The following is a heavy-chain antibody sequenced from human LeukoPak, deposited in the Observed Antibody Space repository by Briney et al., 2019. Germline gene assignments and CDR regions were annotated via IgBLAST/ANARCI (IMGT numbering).Heavy chain of an antibody. J-gene: IGHJ4*02. CDR2: ISYDGSNK. D-gene: IGHD1-26*01. CDR1: GFTFSSYA. CDR3: ASGPIVGATGYFDY. V-gene: IGHV3-30-3*01. Sequence: EGSLRLPCAASGFTFSSYAMHWVRQAPGKGLEWVAVISYDGSNKCYADSVKGRFTISRDNSKNTLYLQMNSLRAEDTAVYYCASGPIVGATGYFDYWGQGTLVTVSS.